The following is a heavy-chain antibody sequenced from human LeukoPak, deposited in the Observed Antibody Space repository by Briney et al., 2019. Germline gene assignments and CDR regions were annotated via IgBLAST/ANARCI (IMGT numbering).Heavy chain of an antibody. D-gene: IGHD1-26*01. CDR3: ARVGGSGSYGD. CDR2: INPSGGST. J-gene: IGHJ4*02. Sequence: AASVKVSCKASGYTFTSYYMHWVRQAPGQGLGWMGIINPSGGSTSYAQKFQGRVTMTRDMSTSTVYMELSSLRSEDTAVYYCARVGGSGSYGDWGQGTLVTVSS. V-gene: IGHV1-46*01. CDR1: GYTFTSYY.